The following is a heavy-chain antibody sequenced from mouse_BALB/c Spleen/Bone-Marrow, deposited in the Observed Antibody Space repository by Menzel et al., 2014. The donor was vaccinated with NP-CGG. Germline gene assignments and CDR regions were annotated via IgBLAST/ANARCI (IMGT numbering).Heavy chain of an antibody. CDR2: ISSSGIT. CDR3: ARSGNFFDY. D-gene: IGHD3-1*01. CDR1: GYSVTSAFA. Sequence: DVQLQESGPGLVRPSQSLSLTCTVTGYSVTSAFAWNWIRQFPGINLEWMGYISSSGITSYNPSLKSRISITRDASKNQFFLQLNSVTTEDTATYYCARSGNFFDYWGQGTTLTVSS. J-gene: IGHJ2*01. V-gene: IGHV3-2*02.